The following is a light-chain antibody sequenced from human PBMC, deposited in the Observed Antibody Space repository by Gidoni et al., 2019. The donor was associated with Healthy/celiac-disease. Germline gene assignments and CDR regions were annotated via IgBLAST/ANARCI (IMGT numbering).Light chain of an antibody. CDR3: QQRSNWPWT. J-gene: IGKJ1*01. CDR1: QSVSSY. Sequence: EIVLTQSPATLSLSPGERATLSCRASQSVSSYLAWYQQKPGQAPRLLNDDASNRATGIPARFSGSGSGTVFTLTISSLEPEDFAVYYCQQRSNWPWTFGQGTKVEIK. CDR2: DAS. V-gene: IGKV3-11*01.